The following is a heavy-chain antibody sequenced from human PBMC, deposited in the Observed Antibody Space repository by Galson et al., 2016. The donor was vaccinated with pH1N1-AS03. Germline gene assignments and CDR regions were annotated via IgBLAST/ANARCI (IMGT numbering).Heavy chain of an antibody. D-gene: IGHD2-21*02. J-gene: IGHJ6*03. CDR1: GFTFKSYW. CDR3: ARESTGTEHIVVVTGRYGYYYMDA. V-gene: IGHV3-7*03. CDR2: INQDENEK. Sequence: SLRLSCAASGFTFKSYWMSWVRQAPGKGLEWVANINQDENEKYCVDSVKGRFTISRDNAKNSLYLEMNSLGAEDTALYYCARESTGTEHIVVVTGRYGYYYMDAWGKGTTVTVSS.